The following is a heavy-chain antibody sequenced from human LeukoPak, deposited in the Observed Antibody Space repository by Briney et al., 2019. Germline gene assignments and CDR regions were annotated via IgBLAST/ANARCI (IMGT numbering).Heavy chain of an antibody. J-gene: IGHJ3*02. CDR2: INPSGGST. CDR1: GYTFTSYY. Sequence: GAPVKVSCKASGYTFTSYYMHWVRQAPGQGLEWMGIINPSGGSTSYAQKFQGRVTMTRDTSTSTVYMELRSLRSDDTAVYYCARDPTGIAVAGTDAFDIWGQGTMVTVSS. V-gene: IGHV1-46*01. CDR3: ARDPTGIAVAGTDAFDI. D-gene: IGHD6-19*01.